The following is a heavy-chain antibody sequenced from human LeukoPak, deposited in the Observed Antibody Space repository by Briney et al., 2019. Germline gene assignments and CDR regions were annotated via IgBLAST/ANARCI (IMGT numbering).Heavy chain of an antibody. V-gene: IGHV4-59*01. CDR3: ARGSKYCSGGSCQFDY. D-gene: IGHD2-15*01. Sequence: SETLSLTCTVSGASMRPYYWSWIRQPPGKGLEWIGYIYYSGSTNYNPSLKSRVTISVDTSKNQFSLKLSSVTAADTAVYYCARGSKYCSGGSCQFDYWGQGTLVTVSS. CDR1: GASMRPYY. J-gene: IGHJ4*02. CDR2: IYYSGST.